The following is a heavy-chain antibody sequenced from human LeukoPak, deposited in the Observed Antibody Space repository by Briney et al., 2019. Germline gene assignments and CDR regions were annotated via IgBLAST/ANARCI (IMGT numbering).Heavy chain of an antibody. CDR2: VSYSGST. V-gene: IGHV4-59*08. J-gene: IGHJ6*02. CDR3: VRLGALELVGPDYYYYGLDV. D-gene: IGHD1-7*01. Sequence: SETLSLTCTVSDDSISTYYWSWIRQPPGKGLEWIGYVSYSGSTNYSPSLKSRVTISVDTSKNQFSLKLTSVTAADTAVYYCVRLGALELVGPDYYYYGLDVWGQATTVTVSS. CDR1: DDSISTYY.